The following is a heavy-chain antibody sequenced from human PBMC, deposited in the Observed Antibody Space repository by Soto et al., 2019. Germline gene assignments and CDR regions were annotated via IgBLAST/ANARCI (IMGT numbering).Heavy chain of an antibody. CDR1: GFSISDHY. Sequence: QVQLVESGGGLVKPGGSLRLTCAASGFSISDHYMSWIRQAPGKGLEWVSYSSNSGTFIKYADSVKGRFSISRDNAKNSLYLEINSLRGEDTAIYYCARSGDNYNVLDYWGQGTPVTVSS. V-gene: IGHV3-11*05. J-gene: IGHJ4*02. CDR3: ARSGDNYNVLDY. D-gene: IGHD3-10*02. CDR2: SSNSGTFI.